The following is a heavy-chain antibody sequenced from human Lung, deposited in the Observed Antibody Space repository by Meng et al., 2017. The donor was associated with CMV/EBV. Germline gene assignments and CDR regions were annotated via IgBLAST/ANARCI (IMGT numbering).Heavy chain of an antibody. CDR2: IRFDGTNK. CDR1: GFTFSSYA. V-gene: IGHV3-30*02. J-gene: IGHJ6*02. D-gene: IGHD3-22*01. Sequence: GGSLRLXCAASGFTFSSYAMHWVRQAQGKGLEWVANIRFDGTNKYHADSVKGRFTISRDNSKNTLYLQMNSLRAEDTAVYYCAKRGDSSGTYAMDVWGQGXTVTVSS. CDR3: AKRGDSSGTYAMDV.